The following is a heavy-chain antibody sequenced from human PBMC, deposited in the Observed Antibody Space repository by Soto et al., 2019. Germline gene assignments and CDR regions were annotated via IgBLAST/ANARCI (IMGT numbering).Heavy chain of an antibody. V-gene: IGHV4-31*03. CDR1: GGSISSRDYY. J-gene: IGHJ6*02. Sequence: QVQLQESGPGLVKPSQPLSLTCSVSGGSISSRDYYWGWVRQRPGKGLEWIGYVYYTGSTYYNPSLKSRVTISAATSTNQFSLKLSSVTDADTAVYYCATTLFGVASAFDTRDYFGMDAWGQGTTVTVSS. CDR2: VYYTGST. D-gene: IGHD3-3*01. CDR3: ATTLFGVASAFDTRDYFGMDA.